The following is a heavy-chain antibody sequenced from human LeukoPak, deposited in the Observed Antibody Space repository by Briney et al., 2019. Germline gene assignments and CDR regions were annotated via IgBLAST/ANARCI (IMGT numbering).Heavy chain of an antibody. D-gene: IGHD2-2*01. J-gene: IGHJ6*02. CDR1: GGTFSSYA. Sequence: GASVKVSCKASGGTFSSYAISWVRQAPGQGLEWMGRIIPILGIANYAQKFQGRVTITADKSTSTAYMELSSLGSEDTAVYYCARYCSSTSCPTRYYYYGMDVWGQGTTVTVSS. CDR2: IIPILGIA. V-gene: IGHV1-69*04. CDR3: ARYCSSTSCPTRYYYYGMDV.